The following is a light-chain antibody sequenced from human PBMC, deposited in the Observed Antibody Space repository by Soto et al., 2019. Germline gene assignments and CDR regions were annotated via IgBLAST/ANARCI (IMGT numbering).Light chain of an antibody. CDR3: QQYHIYSWT. CDR2: RAS. V-gene: IGKV1-5*03. Sequence: DIQMTQSPCTLSASVGARVTITCRASQDIGTWLAWYQQKPEKAPKVLIYRASHLESGVPSRFSASGSGTEFSLTINSLQADDFATYYCQQYHIYSWTFGQGTKVDIK. J-gene: IGKJ1*01. CDR1: QDIGTW.